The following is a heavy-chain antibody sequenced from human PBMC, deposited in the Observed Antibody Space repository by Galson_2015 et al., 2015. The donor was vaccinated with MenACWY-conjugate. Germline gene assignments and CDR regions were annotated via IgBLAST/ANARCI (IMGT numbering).Heavy chain of an antibody. J-gene: IGHJ4*02. CDR3: ARGLIGYSSGPLDF. CDR1: GFTFSSYT. V-gene: IGHV3-30*01. D-gene: IGHD6-19*01. Sequence: SLRLSCAASGFTFSSYTMHWVRQTPGKGLEWVALMSYDGSNQYYADSLKGQLTISRDNSKSTLYLQMDSLRAEDTAVYYCARGLIGYSSGPLDFWGQGALVTVSS. CDR2: MSYDGSNQ.